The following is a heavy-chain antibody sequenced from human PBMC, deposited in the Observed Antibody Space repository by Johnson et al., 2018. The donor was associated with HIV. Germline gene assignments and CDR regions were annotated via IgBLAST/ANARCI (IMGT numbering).Heavy chain of an antibody. CDR1: GFTFSSFG. Sequence: QVQLVESGGGVVQPGGSLRLSCAASGFTFSSFGMHWVRQAPGKGLEWVAFIRYDGSNKDSADSVKGRFTISRDNSKNTLYLQMNRLRAEDTALYYCARDFGACGECTAFDIWGQGTMVTVSS. V-gene: IGHV3-30*02. J-gene: IGHJ3*02. D-gene: IGHD3-10*01. CDR2: IRYDGSNK. CDR3: ARDFGACGECTAFDI.